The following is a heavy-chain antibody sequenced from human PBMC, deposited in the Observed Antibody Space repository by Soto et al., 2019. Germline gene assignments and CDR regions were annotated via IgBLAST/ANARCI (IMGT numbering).Heavy chain of an antibody. Sequence: PGGSLRLSCAASGFSFSTYGMHWVRQAPGKGLEWVAFISNDGSNKYYADSVKGRFTISRDNSKNTQYLQMSSLRADDTAVYYCVKGEYYYDSSGYYPFDYWGQGTLVTVSS. J-gene: IGHJ4*02. CDR3: VKGEYYYDSSGYYPFDY. CDR1: GFSFSTYG. CDR2: ISNDGSNK. D-gene: IGHD3-22*01. V-gene: IGHV3-30*18.